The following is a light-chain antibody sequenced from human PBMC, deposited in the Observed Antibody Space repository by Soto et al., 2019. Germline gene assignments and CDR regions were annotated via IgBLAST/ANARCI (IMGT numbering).Light chain of an antibody. CDR3: QQYGNLLWT. J-gene: IGKJ1*01. CDR2: DAS. Sequence: DIQMTQSPSSLSASVGDRVTITCQASQDISNYLNWYQHKPGKAPKLLIYDASNLETGVPSRFSGSGSGTDFTFTISSLQPEDIATYYCQQYGNLLWTFGQGTKVEIK. V-gene: IGKV1-33*01. CDR1: QDISNY.